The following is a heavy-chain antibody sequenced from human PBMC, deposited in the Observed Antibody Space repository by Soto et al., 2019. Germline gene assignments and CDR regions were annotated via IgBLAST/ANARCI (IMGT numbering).Heavy chain of an antibody. D-gene: IGHD6-13*01. V-gene: IGHV5-51*01. J-gene: IGHJ5*02. Sequence: EVQLVQSGAEVKKPGESLKISCKGSGYSFTSYWIGWVRQMPGKGLECMGMIYPGDSDTRYSPSSQGAATISADKSISTAYLQWSRLKASDTAMYYCASTFIAAAGKDYNWFDPWGQGTLVTVSS. CDR3: ASTFIAAAGKDYNWFDP. CDR1: GYSFTSYW. CDR2: IYPGDSDT.